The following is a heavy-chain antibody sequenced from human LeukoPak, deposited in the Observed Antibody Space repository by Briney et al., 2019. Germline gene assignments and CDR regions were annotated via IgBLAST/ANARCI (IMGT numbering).Heavy chain of an antibody. V-gene: IGHV3-33*01. D-gene: IGHD3-22*01. CDR2: IWYDGSNK. CDR1: GFTFSSYG. J-gene: IGHJ6*02. Sequence: GGSLGLSCAASGFTFSSYGMHWVRQAPGKGLGGVAVIWYDGSNKYYADSVKGRFTISRDNSKNTLYLQMNSLRAEDTAVYYCARAEYDSSGYYPYGMDVWGQGTTVTVSS. CDR3: ARAEYDSSGYYPYGMDV.